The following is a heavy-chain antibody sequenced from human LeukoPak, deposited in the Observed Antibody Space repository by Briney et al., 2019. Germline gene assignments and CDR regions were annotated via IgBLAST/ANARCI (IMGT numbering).Heavy chain of an antibody. CDR3: ARMYSSSWYVYNGMDV. J-gene: IGHJ6*02. D-gene: IGHD6-13*01. CDR1: GGAFSSYA. V-gene: IGHV1-69*04. Sequence: GASVKVSCKASGGAFSSYAISWVRQAPGQGLEWMGRIIPILGIANYAQKFQGRVTITADKSTSTAYMELSSLRSEDTAVYYCARMYSSSWYVYNGMDVWGQGTTVTVSS. CDR2: IIPILGIA.